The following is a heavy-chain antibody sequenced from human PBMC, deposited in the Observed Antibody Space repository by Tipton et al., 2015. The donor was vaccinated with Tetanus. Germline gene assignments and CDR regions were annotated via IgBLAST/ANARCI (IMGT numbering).Heavy chain of an antibody. CDR2: IRSKANSYAT. CDR3: TRAILVGARGWFDP. CDR1: GFTFSGSA. V-gene: IGHV3-73*01. J-gene: IGHJ5*02. D-gene: IGHD1-26*01. Sequence: GSLRLSCAASGFTFSGSAMHWVRQASGKGLEWVGRIRSKANSYATAYAASVKGRFTISRDDSKNTAYLQMNSLKTEDTAVYYCTRAILVGARGWFDPWGQGTLVTVSS.